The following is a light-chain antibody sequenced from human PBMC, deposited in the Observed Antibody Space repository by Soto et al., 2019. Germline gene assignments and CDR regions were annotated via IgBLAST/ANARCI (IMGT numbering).Light chain of an antibody. J-gene: IGLJ2*01. V-gene: IGLV1-44*01. CDR1: SSNIGSNT. Sequence: QSVLTQPPSASGTPGQRVTISCSGSSSNIGSNTVNWYQQLPGPAPKLLIYSNNKRPSGVPDRFSGSKSGASASLAISGLQSEDEADYYCAAWDESLNGRVVFGGGTKLTVL. CDR3: AAWDESLNGRVV. CDR2: SNN.